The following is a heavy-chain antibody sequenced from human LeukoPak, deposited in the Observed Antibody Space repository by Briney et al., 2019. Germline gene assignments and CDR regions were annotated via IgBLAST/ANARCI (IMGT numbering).Heavy chain of an antibody. CDR2: IYTSGST. CDR1: GGSISSGSYY. CDR3: ARKGKSSPNWFDP. Sequence: SETLSLTCTVSGGSISSGSYYWSWIRQPAGKGLEWIGRIYTSGSTNYNPSLKSRVTISVDTSKNQFSLKLSSVTAADTAVYYCARKGKSSPNWFDPWGQGTLVTVSS. D-gene: IGHD6-13*01. J-gene: IGHJ5*02. V-gene: IGHV4-61*02.